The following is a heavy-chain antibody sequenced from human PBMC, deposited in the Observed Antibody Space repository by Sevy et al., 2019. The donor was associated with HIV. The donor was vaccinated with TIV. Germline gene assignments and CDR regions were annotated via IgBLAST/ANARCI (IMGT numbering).Heavy chain of an antibody. Sequence: GGSLRLSCAASGFTFSSYWMSWVRQAPGKGLEWVANIKQDGSEKYYVDSVKGRFTISRDNAKNSLYLQMNSLRAEDMAVHYCARDGASHSSGWYYYYYGMDVWGQRTTVTVSS. J-gene: IGHJ6*02. V-gene: IGHV3-7*03. CDR1: GFTFSSYW. CDR2: IKQDGSEK. D-gene: IGHD6-19*01. CDR3: ARDGASHSSGWYYYYYGMDV.